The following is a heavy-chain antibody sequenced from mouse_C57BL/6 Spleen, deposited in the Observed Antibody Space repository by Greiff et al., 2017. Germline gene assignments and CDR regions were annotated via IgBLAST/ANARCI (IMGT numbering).Heavy chain of an antibody. Sequence: QVQLQQSDAELVKPGASVKISCQVSGYTFTDHTIHWMKQRPEQGLEWIGYIYPRDGSTKYNEKFKGKATLTADKASSTAYMQLNSLTSEDSAVYFCARETYDYGSYYAMDYWGQGTSVTVSS. J-gene: IGHJ4*01. D-gene: IGHD2-4*01. CDR2: IYPRDGST. V-gene: IGHV1-78*01. CDR3: ARETYDYGSYYAMDY. CDR1: GYTFTDHT.